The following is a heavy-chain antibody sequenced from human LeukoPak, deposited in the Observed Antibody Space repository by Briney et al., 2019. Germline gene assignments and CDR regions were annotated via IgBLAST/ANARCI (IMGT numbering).Heavy chain of an antibody. CDR2: IRFDGSNK. D-gene: IGHD3-16*01. V-gene: IGHV3-30*02. Sequence: PGGSLRLSCGASGFTFSSFGMHWVRQAPGKGLEWVAFIRFDGSNKYYADSVKGRFTISRDNSKNTLFLQVNSLRSEDTAVYYCARAPIWGGMVTYYYMDVWGKGTTVTISS. J-gene: IGHJ6*03. CDR1: GFTFSSFG. CDR3: ARAPIWGGMVTYYYMDV.